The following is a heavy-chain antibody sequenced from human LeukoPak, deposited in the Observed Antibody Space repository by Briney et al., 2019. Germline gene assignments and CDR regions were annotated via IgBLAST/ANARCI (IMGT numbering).Heavy chain of an antibody. Sequence: PGGSLRLSCAASGFTFSSYSMNWVRQAPGKGLEWVSAISGSGGSTYYADSVKGRFTISRDNSKNTLYLQMNSLRAEDTAVYYCAKGSASSRPYYFDYWGQGALVTVSS. V-gene: IGHV3-23*01. D-gene: IGHD2-15*01. CDR1: GFTFSSYS. CDR2: ISGSGGST. J-gene: IGHJ4*02. CDR3: AKGSASSRPYYFDY.